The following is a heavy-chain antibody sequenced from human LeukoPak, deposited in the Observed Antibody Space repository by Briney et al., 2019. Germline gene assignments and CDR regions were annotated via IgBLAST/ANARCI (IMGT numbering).Heavy chain of an antibody. J-gene: IGHJ4*02. D-gene: IGHD3-3*01. CDR2: VNHSGST. CDR3: ARRNRITVFGVVDSYYFDY. Sequence: SETLSLTCAVYGGSFSGYYWSWIRQPPGRGLEWIGEVNHSGSTNYNPSLKSRVTISADTSKNQFSLKLSSVTAADTAVYYCARRNRITVFGVVDSYYFDYWGQGTLVTVSS. CDR1: GGSFSGYY. V-gene: IGHV4-34*01.